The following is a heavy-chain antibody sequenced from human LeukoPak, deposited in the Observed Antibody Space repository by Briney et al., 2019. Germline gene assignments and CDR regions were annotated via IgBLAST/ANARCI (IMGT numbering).Heavy chain of an antibody. CDR1: GLTFSSCS. CDR3: ARVVTVTTKLVDY. J-gene: IGHJ4*02. CDR2: ISSSSSYI. Sequence: GGSLRLSCAASGLTFSSCSMTWFAQAPGKGLEWFPSISSSSSYIYYADSVKGRFTISRDNAKNSLYLQMNSLRAEDTAVYYCARVVTVTTKLVDYWGQGTLVTVSS. V-gene: IGHV3-21*01. D-gene: IGHD4-17*01.